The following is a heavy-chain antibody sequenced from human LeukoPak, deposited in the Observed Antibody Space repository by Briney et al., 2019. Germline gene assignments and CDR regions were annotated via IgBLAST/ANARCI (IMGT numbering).Heavy chain of an antibody. V-gene: IGHV3-30*18. CDR1: GFTFTSYG. CDR2: ISYDGSNK. Sequence: PGRSLRLSCAASGFTFTSYGMHWVRQAPGKGLEWVAVISYDGSNKYYADSVKGRFTISRDNSKNTLYLQMNSLRAEDTAVYYCAKDRPMTTVTTGDYWGHGTLVTVSS. D-gene: IGHD4-17*01. J-gene: IGHJ4*01. CDR3: AKDRPMTTVTTGDY.